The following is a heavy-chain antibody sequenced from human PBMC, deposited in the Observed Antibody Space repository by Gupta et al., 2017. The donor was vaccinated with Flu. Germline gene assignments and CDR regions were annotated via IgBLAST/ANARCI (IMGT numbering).Heavy chain of an antibody. Sequence: QVQLQQWGAGLLKPSETLSLTCAVYGGSFSGYYWSWIRQPPGKGLEWIGEINHSGSTNYNPSLKSRVTISVDTSKNQFSLKLSSVTAADTAVYYCARGDFVRSYDSSNPPDYWGQGTLVTDSS. CDR2: INHSGST. V-gene: IGHV4-34*01. CDR3: ARGDFVRSYDSSNPPDY. J-gene: IGHJ4*02. D-gene: IGHD3-22*01. CDR1: GGSFSGYY.